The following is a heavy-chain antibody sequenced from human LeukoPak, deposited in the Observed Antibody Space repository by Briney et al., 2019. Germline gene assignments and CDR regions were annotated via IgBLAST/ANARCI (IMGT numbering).Heavy chain of an antibody. V-gene: IGHV3-21*01. CDR3: ARDWISSSWSPVDY. CDR2: ITSSSTYT. D-gene: IGHD6-13*01. Sequence: GGSLRLSCAASAFRFSSYNMNWVRLTPGKGLEWVSSITSSSTYTFYADSVKGRFTISRDNAKNSLDLEMNGLRDEDTAVYYCARDWISSSWSPVDYWGQATLVTVSS. CDR1: AFRFSSYN. J-gene: IGHJ4*02.